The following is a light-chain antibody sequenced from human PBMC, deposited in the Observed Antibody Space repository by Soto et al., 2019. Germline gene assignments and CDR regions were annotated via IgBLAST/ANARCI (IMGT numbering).Light chain of an antibody. CDR3: QQYNSWPPIT. CDR2: YIS. Sequence: EIVSTESPGTLSASPGERAILSCRASESLANTNIAWYQQQPGQAPRFLIYYISTRATGIPARFSGSGSGTDFTLTISSLQSEDFVVYYCQQYNSWPPITFGQGTRLEIK. J-gene: IGKJ5*01. CDR1: ESLANTN. V-gene: IGKV3D-15*01.